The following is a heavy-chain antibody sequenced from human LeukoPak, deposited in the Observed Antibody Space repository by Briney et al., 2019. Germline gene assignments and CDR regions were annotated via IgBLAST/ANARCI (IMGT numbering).Heavy chain of an antibody. D-gene: IGHD3-22*01. CDR1: GFTLRSYA. CDR2: ISGRGGSK. J-gene: IGHJ4*02. CDR3: AKSPDFSSGYHWSGEGYFAY. V-gene: IGHV3-23*01. Sequence: GGSLSLFCGVSGFTLRSYAVRWVRRAPGGGVEGVSAISGRGGSKYYEDYVQGRFTISRHHSQNTLYLHMNSPRAEATAVYYCAKSPDFSSGYHWSGEGYFAYWGQGTLVTVPS.